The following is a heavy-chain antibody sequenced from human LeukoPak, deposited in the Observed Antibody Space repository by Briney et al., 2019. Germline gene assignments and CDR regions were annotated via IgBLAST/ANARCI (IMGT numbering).Heavy chain of an antibody. Sequence: PGGSLRLSCVASGFTFSSYAMHWVRQAPGKGLEYVSAISSNGGSTYYANSVKGRFTISRDNSKNTLYLQMDSLRAEDMAVYYCARARDDFWSYYYYHMDVGGKGTTVIVSS. CDR1: GFTFSSYA. CDR3: ARARDDFWSYYYYHMDV. V-gene: IGHV3-64*01. J-gene: IGHJ6*03. D-gene: IGHD3-3*01. CDR2: ISSNGGST.